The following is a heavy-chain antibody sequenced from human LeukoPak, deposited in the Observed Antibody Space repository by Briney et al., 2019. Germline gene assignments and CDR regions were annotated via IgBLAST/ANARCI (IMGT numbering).Heavy chain of an antibody. CDR2: INPNSGGT. CDR1: GYTFTSYD. V-gene: IGHV1-2*02. J-gene: IGHJ6*02. Sequence: ASVKVSCKASGYTFTSYDINWVRQATGQGLEWMGWINPNSGGTNYAQKFQGRVTMTRDTSISTAYMELSRLRSDDTAVYYCAREGIAARPVGYYYYYGMDVWGQGTTVTVSS. CDR3: AREGIAARPVGYYYYYGMDV. D-gene: IGHD6-6*01.